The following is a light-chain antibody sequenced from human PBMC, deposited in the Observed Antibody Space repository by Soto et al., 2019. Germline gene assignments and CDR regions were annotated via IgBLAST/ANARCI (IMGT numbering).Light chain of an antibody. CDR2: SND. CDR1: NSNIGINT. J-gene: IGLJ3*02. V-gene: IGLV1-44*01. Sequence: VLTQPPSASGTPGQRVTISCSGSNSNIGINTVYWYQQVPGTAPKVLIHSNDQRPSGVPVRFSGSKSGTSASLAISGLQSEDETDYYCAVWDDSLSGVVFGGGTQLTVL. CDR3: AVWDDSLSGVV.